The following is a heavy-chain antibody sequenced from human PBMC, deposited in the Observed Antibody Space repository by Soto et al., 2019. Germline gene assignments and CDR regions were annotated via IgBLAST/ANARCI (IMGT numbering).Heavy chain of an antibody. V-gene: IGHV1-46*01. Sequence: RASVKVSCKASGYTFTIYYMHWVRQAPGQGLEWMAITNPSSGSTSYAQKFQGRVTMTRDTSTSTVYMELSSLRSDDTAVYYCARSDYGDYYFDYWGQGTLVTVSS. CDR3: ARSDYGDYYFDY. CDR1: GYTFTIYY. J-gene: IGHJ4*02. D-gene: IGHD4-17*01. CDR2: TNPSSGST.